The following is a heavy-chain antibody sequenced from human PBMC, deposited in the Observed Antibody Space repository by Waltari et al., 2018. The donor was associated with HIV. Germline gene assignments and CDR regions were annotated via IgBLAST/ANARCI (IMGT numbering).Heavy chain of an antibody. J-gene: IGHJ3*02. V-gene: IGHV1-46*01. D-gene: IGHD3-3*01. Sequence: QVPLVQSGAEVKKPGASLKVSCTASGYTFTSYYMHWVRQAPGQGLEWMGIINPSGGSTSYAQKFQGRVTMTRDTSTSTVYMELSSLRSEDTAVYYCELRFLEWLLNGTHACDIWGQGTMVTVSS. CDR1: GYTFTSYY. CDR3: ELRFLEWLLNGTHACDI. CDR2: INPSGGST.